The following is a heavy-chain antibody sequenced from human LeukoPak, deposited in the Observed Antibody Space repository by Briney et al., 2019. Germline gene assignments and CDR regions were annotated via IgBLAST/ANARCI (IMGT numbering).Heavy chain of an antibody. CDR2: IKTDGSST. Sequence: PGWSLRLSCAASGFTFSSYWMHWVRQAPGKGLVWVSRIKTDGSSTTYADSVKGRFTISRDNAKNTLYLQMNSLRAEDTAVYYCARDLSYGFDYWGQGTLVTVS. D-gene: IGHD1-26*01. CDR3: ARDLSYGFDY. J-gene: IGHJ4*02. V-gene: IGHV3-74*01. CDR1: GFTFSSYW.